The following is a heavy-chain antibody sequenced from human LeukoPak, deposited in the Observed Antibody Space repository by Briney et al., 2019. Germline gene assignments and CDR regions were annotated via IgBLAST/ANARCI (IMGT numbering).Heavy chain of an antibody. V-gene: IGHV4-59*01. Sequence: AETLSLTCTVSGASINTYYWSWIRQPPGKGLEWIGYIYYSGTTSYNPSLKTRVTISIDTSKNQFSLKLSSVTAADTAVYYCASTSAMVYFDYWGQGSLVTVTS. CDR3: ASTSAMVYFDY. J-gene: IGHJ4*01. CDR1: GASINTYY. CDR2: IYYSGTT. D-gene: IGHD5-18*01.